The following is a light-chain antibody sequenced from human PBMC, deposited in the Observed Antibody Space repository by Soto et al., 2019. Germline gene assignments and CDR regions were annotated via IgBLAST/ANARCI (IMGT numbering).Light chain of an antibody. CDR1: TSDVGEYNY. Sequence: QSVLTQPASVSGSPGQSITISCTGTTSDVGEYNYVAWYQQHSGKVPRLMIYEVSNRPPGVSYRFYGYKSGSTASLTISGIQAEDEADYYCISYTGSRAYYVFGNGNKVTV. J-gene: IGLJ1*01. CDR2: EVS. CDR3: ISYTGSRAYYV. V-gene: IGLV2-14*01.